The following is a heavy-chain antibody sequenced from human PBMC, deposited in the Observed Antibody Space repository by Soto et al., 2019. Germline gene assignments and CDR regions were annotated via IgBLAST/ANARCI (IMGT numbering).Heavy chain of an antibody. V-gene: IGHV4-59*01. CDR2: IYYSGST. Sequence: SETLSLTCTVSGGSISSYYWSWIRQPPGKGLEWIGYIYYSGSTNYNPSLKSRVTISVDTSKNQFSLKLSSVTAADTAVYYCAIFDYGDYFDYWGQGTLVTVSS. D-gene: IGHD4-17*01. CDR1: GGSISSYY. CDR3: AIFDYGDYFDY. J-gene: IGHJ4*02.